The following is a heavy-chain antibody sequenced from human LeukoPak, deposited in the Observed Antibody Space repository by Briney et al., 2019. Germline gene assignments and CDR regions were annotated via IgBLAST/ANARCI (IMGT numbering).Heavy chain of an antibody. J-gene: IGHJ1*01. CDR3: ARVYYYDSKATQYFQH. Sequence: PSETLSLTXTVSGGSISSYYWSWIRQPPGKGVEWIGYIYYSGSTNYNPSLKSRVTISVDTSKNQFSLKLSSVTAADTAVYYCARVYYYDSKATQYFQHWGQGTLVTVSS. CDR2: IYYSGST. D-gene: IGHD3-22*01. CDR1: GGSISSYY. V-gene: IGHV4-59*01.